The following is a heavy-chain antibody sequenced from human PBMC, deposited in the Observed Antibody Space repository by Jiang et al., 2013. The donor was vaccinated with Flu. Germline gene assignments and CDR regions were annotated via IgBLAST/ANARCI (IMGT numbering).Heavy chain of an antibody. Sequence: KVSCKASGGTFSSYAISWVRQAPGQGLEWMGGIIPILGIANYAQKFQGRVTITADKSTSTAYMELSSLRSEDTAVYYCARGGIAVAKGGFDYWGQGTLVTVSS. CDR2: IIPILGIA. CDR3: ARGGIAVAKGGFDY. J-gene: IGHJ4*02. V-gene: IGHV1-69*10. CDR1: GGTFSSYA. D-gene: IGHD6-19*01.